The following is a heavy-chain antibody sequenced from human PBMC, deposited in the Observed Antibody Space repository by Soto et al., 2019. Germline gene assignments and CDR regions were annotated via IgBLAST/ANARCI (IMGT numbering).Heavy chain of an antibody. Sequence: ASVKVSCKASGNTFASHVCSWVRQAPGQGLEWMGWISGFNGQTNYALKFQGRVTLTTDTSTSTAYMELRSLRSDDTAVYFCARVDPRGVAVVRDYWGQGTLVTVSS. CDR3: ARVDPRGVAVVRDY. CDR2: ISGFNGQT. J-gene: IGHJ4*02. D-gene: IGHD3-10*01. V-gene: IGHV1-18*01. CDR1: GNTFASHV.